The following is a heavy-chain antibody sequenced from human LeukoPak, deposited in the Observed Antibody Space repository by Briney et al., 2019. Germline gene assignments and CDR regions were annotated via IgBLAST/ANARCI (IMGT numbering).Heavy chain of an antibody. D-gene: IGHD2-2*01. CDR3: ARDCSSTTCNLN. V-gene: IGHV3-21*01. J-gene: IGHJ4*02. CDR1: GFTFSDYS. Sequence: GGSLRLSCVVSGFTFSDYSMNWVRQAPGKGLEWVSSISGSSSCIYYAESVKGRFTISRDNAKNSLYLQMSSLRAEDKAVYYCARDCSSTTCNLNWGQGTLVTVSS. CDR2: ISGSSSCI.